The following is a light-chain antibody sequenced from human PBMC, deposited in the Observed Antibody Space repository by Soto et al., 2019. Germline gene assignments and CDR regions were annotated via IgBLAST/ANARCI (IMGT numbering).Light chain of an antibody. V-gene: IGKV3-11*01. CDR3: QQRNTWPLT. J-gene: IGKJ4*01. CDR2: DVS. Sequence: EMVLTQSPATLSSSPGERATLSYRASESAGNYLAWYQLQPGQAPSLLIYDVSTKATGIPDRFSGSGSEKDFTLTISSLEPEDFAVYYCQQRNTWPLTFGVGTRVEIK. CDR1: ESAGNY.